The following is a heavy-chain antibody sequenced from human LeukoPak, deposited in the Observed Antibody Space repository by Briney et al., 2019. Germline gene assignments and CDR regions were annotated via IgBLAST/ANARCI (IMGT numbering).Heavy chain of an antibody. D-gene: IGHD3-10*01. CDR1: GFTFSSYA. CDR3: AKKISRITMVRGVISLDY. V-gene: IGHV3-23*01. CDR2: ISGSGGRT. J-gene: IGHJ4*02. Sequence: PGGSLRLSCAASGFTFSSYAMSWVRQAPGKGLEWVSAISGSGGRTYYADSVKGRFTISRDNSKNTLYLQMYSLRAEDTAVYYCAKKISRITMVRGVISLDYWGQGTLVTVSS.